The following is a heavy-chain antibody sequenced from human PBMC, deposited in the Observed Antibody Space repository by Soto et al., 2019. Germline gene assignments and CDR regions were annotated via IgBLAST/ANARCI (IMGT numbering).Heavy chain of an antibody. CDR3: SRGLATLPVFAFDV. J-gene: IGHJ3*01. V-gene: IGHV2-5*01. Sequence: QITVKGSGPTLVKPTQTLTLTCSLSGISLSTSGVGLGWIRQTPGKALEWLALIYWNDDKHYTPSLKSRLTINKDTSKNHAVLTMTNMDPMDTATYYCSRGLATLPVFAFDVWGQGTVVTVSS. CDR2: IYWNDDK. CDR1: GISLSTSGVG.